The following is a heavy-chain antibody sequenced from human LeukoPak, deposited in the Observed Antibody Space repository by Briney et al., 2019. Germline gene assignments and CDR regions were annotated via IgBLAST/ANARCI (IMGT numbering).Heavy chain of an antibody. CDR2: ISSSGSTI. Sequence: PGGSLRLSXAASGFTFSSYEMNWVRQAPGKGLEWVSYISSSGSTIYYADSVKGRFTISRDNAKNSLYLQMNSLRAEDTAVYYCAREVTGYCTNGVCYKGAFDYWGQGTLVTVSS. CDR1: GFTFSSYE. V-gene: IGHV3-48*03. D-gene: IGHD2-8*01. CDR3: AREVTGYCTNGVCYKGAFDY. J-gene: IGHJ4*02.